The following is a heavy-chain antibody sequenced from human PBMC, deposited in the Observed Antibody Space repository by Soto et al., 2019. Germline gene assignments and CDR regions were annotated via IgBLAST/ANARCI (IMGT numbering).Heavy chain of an antibody. J-gene: IGHJ6*01. D-gene: IGHD3-3*01. Sequence: CMSQIKGKGLEWVGIVCPGDSDTRYSPSFQGQVTISADKSISTAHLQWSSLKASDTAMYYCARQIRHYDSWHNTYYHYRRVVWG. V-gene: IGHV5-51*01. CDR2: VCPGDSDT. CDR3: ARQIRHYDSWHNTYYHYRRVV.